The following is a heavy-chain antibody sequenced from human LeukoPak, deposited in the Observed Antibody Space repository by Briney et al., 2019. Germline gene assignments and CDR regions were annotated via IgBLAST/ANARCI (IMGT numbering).Heavy chain of an antibody. CDR3: ASNSGSRGY. J-gene: IGHJ4*02. V-gene: IGHV4-38-2*01. D-gene: IGHD1-26*01. Sequence: KTSETLSLTCAVSGYSISSGYYWGWIRQPPGKGLEWIGSIYHSGSTYYNPSLKSRVSISVDTSKNQFSLKLSSVTAADTAVYYCASNSGSRGYWGQGTLVTVSS. CDR1: GYSISSGYY. CDR2: IYHSGST.